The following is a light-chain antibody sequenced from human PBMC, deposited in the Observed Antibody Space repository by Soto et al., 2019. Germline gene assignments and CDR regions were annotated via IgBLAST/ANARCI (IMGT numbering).Light chain of an antibody. CDR1: QSITNW. J-gene: IGKJ1*01. CDR2: KAS. V-gene: IGKV1-5*03. Sequence: DIQMTQSPSTLSASVGDRVTITCRASQSITNWLAWYQQRPGNAPKLLIYKASTLKSGVPSRFSGSGSGTEFTLTISGLQPDDFAIYYCQQCNTYPGTFGQGTKVDIK. CDR3: QQCNTYPGT.